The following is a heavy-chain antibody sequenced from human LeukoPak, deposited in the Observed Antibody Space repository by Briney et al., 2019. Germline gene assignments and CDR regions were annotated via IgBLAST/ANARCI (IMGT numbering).Heavy chain of an antibody. Sequence: GASVKVSCKASGYTFTSYGISWVRQAPGQGLEWMGWISAYNGNTNYAQKLQGRVTMTTDTSTNTAYMELRSLRSDDTAVYYCARDVVEVGATDAFDIWGQGTMVTVSS. CDR2: ISAYNGNT. D-gene: IGHD1-26*01. CDR1: GYTFTSYG. CDR3: ARDVVEVGATDAFDI. J-gene: IGHJ3*02. V-gene: IGHV1-18*01.